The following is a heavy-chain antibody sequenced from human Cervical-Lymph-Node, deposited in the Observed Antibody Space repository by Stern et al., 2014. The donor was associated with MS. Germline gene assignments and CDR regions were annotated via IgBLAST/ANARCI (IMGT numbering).Heavy chain of an antibody. CDR2: IIPRLGVK. V-gene: IGHV1-69*04. D-gene: IGHD2-21*01. J-gene: IGHJ2*01. CDR1: GATFSSYG. CDR3: ARCASVVVVPNQQGLWYFDL. Sequence: QDQLVQSGAVVKKPGSSVKVSCKASGATFSSYGFSWVRQAPGQGLEWMGEIIPRLGVKNYAQKFQARVTMTADESTSTAFMELSSLRSEDTAMYYCARCASVVVVPNQQGLWYFDLWGRGSLVTVSS.